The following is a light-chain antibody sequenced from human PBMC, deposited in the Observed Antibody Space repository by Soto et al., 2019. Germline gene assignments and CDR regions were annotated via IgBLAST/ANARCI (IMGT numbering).Light chain of an antibody. J-gene: IGKJ4*01. CDR1: QGISSF. Sequence: SSLSASVGDRVTITCRASQGISSFLAWYQQIPGKVPKLLIYSASTLQSGVPSRFSGSGSGTDFTLTISSLQPEDVAIYYCQKYNSGPLTFGGGTKVDIK. CDR2: SAS. CDR3: QKYNSGPLT. V-gene: IGKV1-27*01.